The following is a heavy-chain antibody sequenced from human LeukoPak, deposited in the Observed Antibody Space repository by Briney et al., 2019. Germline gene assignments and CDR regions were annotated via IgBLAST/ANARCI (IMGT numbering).Heavy chain of an antibody. CDR2: IHYRGST. J-gene: IGHJ4*02. Sequence: SETLSLTCTVSGGSISSSSYYWGWIRQPPGKGLEWIGSIHYRGSTFYNPSLRSRVTISVDRSKNQFSLKLSSVTAADTAVYYCARGTLRYFDWLPDYWGQGTLVTAS. V-gene: IGHV4-39*07. CDR3: ARGTLRYFDWLPDY. D-gene: IGHD3-9*01. CDR1: GGSISSSSYY.